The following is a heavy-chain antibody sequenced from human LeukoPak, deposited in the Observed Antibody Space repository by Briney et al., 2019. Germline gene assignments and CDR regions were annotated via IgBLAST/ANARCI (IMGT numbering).Heavy chain of an antibody. J-gene: IGHJ4*02. D-gene: IGHD3-16*01. CDR3: ARLSMHTFGGARSGFDY. Sequence: PSETLSLTCTVSGGSITSSTYYWGWVPQPPGKGLEWIGHMYYTGSTYHNPSLKSRVTTSVDTSKKQFSLKLTSVTAADTAVYYCARLSMHTFGGARSGFDYWGQGTLVTVSS. CDR1: GGSITSSTYY. V-gene: IGHV4-39*01. CDR2: MYYTGST.